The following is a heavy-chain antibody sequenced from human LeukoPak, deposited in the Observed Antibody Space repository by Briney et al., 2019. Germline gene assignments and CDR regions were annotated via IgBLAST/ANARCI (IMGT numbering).Heavy chain of an antibody. Sequence: PGGSLRLSCAASGFTFSSYGMHWVRQAPGKGLEWLAFIRYDGNDKYYADSVEGRFTISRHNPKNTLYLQMSSLETEDTAVYYCASQGAQQLAPYYYYMDVWGKGTTVTVSS. CDR1: GFTFSSYG. CDR3: ASQGAQQLAPYYYYMDV. CDR2: IRYDGNDK. D-gene: IGHD6-13*01. V-gene: IGHV3-30*02. J-gene: IGHJ6*03.